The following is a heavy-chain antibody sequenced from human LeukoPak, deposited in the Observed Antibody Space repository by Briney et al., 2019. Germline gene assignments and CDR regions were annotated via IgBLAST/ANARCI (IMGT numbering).Heavy chain of an antibody. CDR3: ARDGVTMRILDY. V-gene: IGHV3-66*01. CDR2: IYSGGST. J-gene: IGHJ4*02. D-gene: IGHD3-22*01. CDR1: EFSVGSNY. Sequence: GGSLRLSCAASEFSVGSNYMTWVRQAPGKGLEWVSLIYSGGSTYYADSVKGRFTISRDNSKNTLYLQMNSLRAEDTAVYYCARDGVTMRILDYWGQGTLVTVSS.